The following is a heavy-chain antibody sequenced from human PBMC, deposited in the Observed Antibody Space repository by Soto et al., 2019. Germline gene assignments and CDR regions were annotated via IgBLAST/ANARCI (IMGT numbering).Heavy chain of an antibody. J-gene: IGHJ3*02. CDR2: IKSKTDGGTT. D-gene: IGHD3-22*01. CDR3: TTDLAGYDSSGYLRPPLDAFDI. V-gene: IGHV3-15*01. Sequence: EVQLVESGGGLVKPGGSLRLSCAASGFTFSNAWMSWVRQAPGKGLEWVGRIKSKTDGGTTDYAAPVKGRFTISRDDSKNTLYLQMNSLKTEDTAVYYCTTDLAGYDSSGYLRPPLDAFDIWGQGTMVTVSS. CDR1: GFTFSNAW.